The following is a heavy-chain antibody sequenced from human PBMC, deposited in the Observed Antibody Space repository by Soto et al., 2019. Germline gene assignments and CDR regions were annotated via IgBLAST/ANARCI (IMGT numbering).Heavy chain of an antibody. V-gene: IGHV1-2*04. Sequence: ASVKVSCKASGYTFTGYYMHWVRQAPGQGLEWMGWINPNSGGTNYAQKFQGWVTMTRDTSISTAYVELSRLRSDDTAVYYCARVGHCPIRYSSSCQLDYWGQGTLVTVSS. D-gene: IGHD6-13*01. CDR3: ARVGHCPIRYSSSCQLDY. CDR1: GYTFTGYY. CDR2: INPNSGGT. J-gene: IGHJ4*02.